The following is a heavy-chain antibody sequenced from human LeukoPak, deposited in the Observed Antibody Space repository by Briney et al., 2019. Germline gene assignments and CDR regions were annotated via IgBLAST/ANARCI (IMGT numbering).Heavy chain of an antibody. V-gene: IGHV1-2*02. CDR3: ASEAGLRFLEWLGSSRFDP. J-gene: IGHJ5*02. D-gene: IGHD3-3*01. Sequence: ASVKVSCKASGYTFTGQYMYWVRQAPGQGLEWMGWINPNSGDTNYAQKFQGRVTMTRDTSISTAYMELSRLRSDDTAVYYCASEAGLRFLEWLGSSRFDPWGQGTLVTVSS. CDR1: GYTFTGQY. CDR2: INPNSGDT.